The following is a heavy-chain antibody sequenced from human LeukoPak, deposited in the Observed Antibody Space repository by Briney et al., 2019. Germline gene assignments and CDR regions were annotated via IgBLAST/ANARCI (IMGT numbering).Heavy chain of an antibody. CDR1: GFTFSNYA. D-gene: IGHD6-13*01. CDR2: ISGSGGSA. Sequence: PGGSLRLSCAASGFTFSNYAMNWVRRAPGKGLEWVSAISGSGGSAYYADSVKGRLTISRDNSKNTLYLQMNSLRAEDTAVYYCAKGRRITAAGPDAFDIWGQGTMVSVSS. CDR3: AKGRRITAAGPDAFDI. V-gene: IGHV3-23*01. J-gene: IGHJ3*02.